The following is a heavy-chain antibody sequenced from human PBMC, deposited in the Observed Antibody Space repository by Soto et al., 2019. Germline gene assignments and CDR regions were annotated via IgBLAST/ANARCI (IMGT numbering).Heavy chain of an antibody. D-gene: IGHD3-3*01. V-gene: IGHV1-69*06. CDR3: ARARITIFGVVIIQYYFDY. Sequence: QVQLVQSGAEVKKPGSSVKVSCKASGGTFSSYAISWVRQAPGQGLEWMGVIIPIFGTANYAQKFQGRVTITADKSTSTAYRELSSMRSEDTAVYYCARARITIFGVVIIQYYFDYWGQGTLVTVSS. CDR2: IIPIFGTA. CDR1: GGTFSSYA. J-gene: IGHJ4*02.